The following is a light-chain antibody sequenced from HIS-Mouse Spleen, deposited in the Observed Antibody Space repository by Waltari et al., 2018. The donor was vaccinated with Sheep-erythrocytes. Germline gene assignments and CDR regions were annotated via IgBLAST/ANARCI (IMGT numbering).Light chain of an antibody. V-gene: IGLV2-11*01. CDR2: DVS. J-gene: IGLJ1*01. CDR1: SSDVGGYNY. Sequence: QSALTQPRSVSGAPGQSVTISCTGTSSDVGGYNYVPWYQQHPGQAPNLMIYDVSKGPSGVPDRFSGSKSGNPASLTISGLQAEDEADYYCCSYAGSYNHVFATGTKVTVL. CDR3: CSYAGSYNHV.